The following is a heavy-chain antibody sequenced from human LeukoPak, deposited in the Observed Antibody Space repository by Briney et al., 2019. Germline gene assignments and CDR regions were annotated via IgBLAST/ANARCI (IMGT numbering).Heavy chain of an antibody. J-gene: IGHJ2*01. V-gene: IGHV4-4*02. CDR3: ARDRSSAAAGIVVGASHRYFDL. Sequence: SETLPLPRAVACGSISSRNLWWLVRPPPRGGGGGGGGKYHCGGTNYNPSLKSRVTISVDKSKNQFSLKLSSVTAADTAVYYCARDRSSAAAGIVVGASHRYFDLWGRGTLVTVSS. CDR2: KYHCGGT. D-gene: IGHD6-13*01. CDR1: CGSISSRNL.